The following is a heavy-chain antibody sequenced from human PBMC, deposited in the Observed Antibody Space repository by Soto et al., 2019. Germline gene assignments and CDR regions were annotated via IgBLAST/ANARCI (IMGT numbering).Heavy chain of an antibody. J-gene: IGHJ6*01. CDR2: IYHSGTT. D-gene: IGHD3-10*01. Sequence: QVQLQESGPGLVKPSETLSLSCNVSGGSISSDDFFWSWVRQHPARGLEWIGYIYHSGTTYYNPSLQSRITISVDTSQHQFSLKLRSVTAADTAVYFCARDEAHSSGLSSGMDVWGQGTAVTFS. CDR1: GGSISSDDFF. CDR3: ARDEAHSSGLSSGMDV. V-gene: IGHV4-31*03.